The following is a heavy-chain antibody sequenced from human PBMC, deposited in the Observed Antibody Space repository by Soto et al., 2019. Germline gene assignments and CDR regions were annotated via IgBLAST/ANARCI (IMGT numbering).Heavy chain of an antibody. CDR3: ARRHYPICENWFDP. CDR2: IIPILGTA. V-gene: IGHV1-69*13. Sequence: ASAQVSFKASGGTFSSHAISWVRQAPGQGLEWMGGIIPILGTANYAQKFQGRVTITADESTSTAYMELSSLRSEDTAVYYCARRHYPICENWFDPWGQGTLVTVSS. J-gene: IGHJ5*02. CDR1: GGTFSSHA. D-gene: IGHD1-26*01.